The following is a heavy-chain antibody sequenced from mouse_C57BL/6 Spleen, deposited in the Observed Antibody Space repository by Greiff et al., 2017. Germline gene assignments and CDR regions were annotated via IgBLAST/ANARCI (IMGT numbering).Heavy chain of an antibody. J-gene: IGHJ2*01. CDR2: INPNNGGT. Sequence: SGPELVKPGASVKMSCKASGYTFTDYNMHWVKQSHGKSLEWIGYINPNNGGTSYNQKFKGKATLTVNKSSSTAYMELRSLTSEDSAVYYCARDYYGSSPYFDDWGQGTTLTVSS. CDR3: ARDYYGSSPYFDD. D-gene: IGHD1-1*01. CDR1: GYTFTDYN. V-gene: IGHV1-22*01.